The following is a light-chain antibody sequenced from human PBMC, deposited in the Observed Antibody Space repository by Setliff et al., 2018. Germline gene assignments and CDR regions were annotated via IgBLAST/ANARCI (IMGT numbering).Light chain of an antibody. Sequence: QSALTQPRSVSGSPGQSVTISCTGTSSDVGGYNYVSWYQQHPGKAPKVMIYDVSKRPSGVPDRFSGSKSGNTASLTISGLQAEDEAEYYCCSYAGSYTYVFGTGTKV. CDR1: SSDVGGYNY. J-gene: IGLJ1*01. CDR3: CSYAGSYTYV. V-gene: IGLV2-11*01. CDR2: DVS.